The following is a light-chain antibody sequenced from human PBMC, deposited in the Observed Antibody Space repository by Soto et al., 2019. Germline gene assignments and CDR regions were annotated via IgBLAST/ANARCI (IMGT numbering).Light chain of an antibody. V-gene: IGKV3-20*01. CDR1: QSISSTY. CDR3: QQYDDSIT. J-gene: IGKJ5*01. Sequence: ETVLTQSPDTLSLSPGDSATLSCRASQSISSTYLAWYQQKPGQAPRLLIYGASTRATGIPDRFSGSGSGTDFTLTISSLEPEDFAVFYCQQYDDSITFGRGTRLEIE. CDR2: GAS.